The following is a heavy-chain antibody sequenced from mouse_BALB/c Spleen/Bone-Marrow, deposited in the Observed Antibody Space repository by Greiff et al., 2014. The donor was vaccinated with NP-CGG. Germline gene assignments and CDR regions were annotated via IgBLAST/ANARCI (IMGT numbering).Heavy chain of an antibody. CDR3: TRWGVYDCDGGFAY. D-gene: IGHD2-4*01. Sequence: VQLQQSGTVLARPGASVKMSCKASGYSFISYWMHWVKQRPGQGLEWIGAIYPGNSDASYNQKVKGKAKLTAVTSASTAYMELISVTNEDSAVYYCTRWGVYDCDGGFAYWGQGTLVTVSA. CDR2: IYPGNSDA. V-gene: IGHV1-5*01. J-gene: IGHJ3*01. CDR1: GYSFISYW.